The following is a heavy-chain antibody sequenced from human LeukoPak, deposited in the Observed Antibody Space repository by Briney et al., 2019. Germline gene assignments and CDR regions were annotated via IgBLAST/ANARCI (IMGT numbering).Heavy chain of an antibody. D-gene: IGHD3-9*01. CDR3: ARDTLTGSQSRYQH. CDR2: ISSSSSTI. CDR1: GFTFSSYS. V-gene: IGHV3-48*04. Sequence: PGGSLRLSYAASGFTFSSYSMTWVRQAPGKGLEWISYISSSSSTIYYADSVKGRFTISRDNAKNSLYLQMNSLRAEDTAVYYCARDTLTGSQSRYQHWGQGTLVTVSS. J-gene: IGHJ1*01.